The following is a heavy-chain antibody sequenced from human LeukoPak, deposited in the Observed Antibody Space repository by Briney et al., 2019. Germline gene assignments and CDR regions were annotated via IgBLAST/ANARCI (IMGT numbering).Heavy chain of an antibody. Sequence: SETLSLTCTVSGGSISSYYWSWIRQPPGKGLEWIGYIYYSGSTNYNPSLKSRVTISVDTSKNPFSLKLSSVTAADTAVYYCARLAARSAFDIWGQGTMVTVSS. D-gene: IGHD6-6*01. CDR2: IYYSGST. CDR3: ARLAARSAFDI. CDR1: GGSISSYY. V-gene: IGHV4-59*08. J-gene: IGHJ3*02.